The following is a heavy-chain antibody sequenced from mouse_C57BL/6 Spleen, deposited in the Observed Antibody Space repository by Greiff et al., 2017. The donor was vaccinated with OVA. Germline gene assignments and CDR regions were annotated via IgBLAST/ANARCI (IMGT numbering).Heavy chain of an antibody. Sequence: VQLQQSGAELVRPGASVTLSCKASGYTFTDYEMHWVKQTPVHGLEWIGAIDPETGGTAYNQKFKGKAILTADKSSSTAYMELRSLTSEDSAVYYCTRGDYYGSRNYYAMDYWGQGTSVTVSS. V-gene: IGHV1-15*01. CDR3: TRGDYYGSRNYYAMDY. J-gene: IGHJ4*01. D-gene: IGHD1-1*01. CDR2: IDPETGGT. CDR1: GYTFTDYE.